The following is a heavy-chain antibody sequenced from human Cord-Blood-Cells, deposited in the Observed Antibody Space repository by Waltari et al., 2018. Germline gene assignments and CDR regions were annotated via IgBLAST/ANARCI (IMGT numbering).Heavy chain of an antibody. CDR3: ARVQGSSSWFDY. D-gene: IGHD6-13*01. Sequence: QVQLQESCPGLVKPAETLSLTCTASGGSISSYYRSWIRQPAGKGLEWIGRIYTSGSTNYNPSLKSRVTMSVDTSKNQFSLKLSSVTAADTAVYYCARVQGSSSWFDYWGQGTLVTVSS. J-gene: IGHJ4*02. CDR2: IYTSGST. V-gene: IGHV4-4*07. CDR1: GGSISSYY.